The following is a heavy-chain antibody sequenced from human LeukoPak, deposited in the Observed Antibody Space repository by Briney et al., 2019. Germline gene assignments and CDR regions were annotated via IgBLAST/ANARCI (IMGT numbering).Heavy chain of an antibody. CDR2: IYTSGST. CDR3: ARDGGNYYDSSGYYSSPTHWFDP. J-gene: IGHJ5*02. CDR1: GGSISSHY. V-gene: IGHV4-4*07. Sequence: KPSETLSLTCTVSGGSISSHYWSWIRQPAGKGLEWIGRIYTSGSTNYNPSLKSRVTMSVDTSKNQFSLKLSSVTAADTAVYYCARDGGNYYDSSGYYSSPTHWFDPWGQGTLVTVSS. D-gene: IGHD3-22*01.